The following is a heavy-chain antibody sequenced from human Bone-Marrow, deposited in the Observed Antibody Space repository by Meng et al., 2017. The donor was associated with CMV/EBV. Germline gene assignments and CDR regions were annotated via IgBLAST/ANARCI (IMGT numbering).Heavy chain of an antibody. J-gene: IGHJ4*02. CDR1: GYTFVNYG. D-gene: IGHD6-13*01. V-gene: IGHV1-8*03. CDR2: MNPNSGNT. CDR3: ARDEWGCWYNY. Sequence: ASVKVSCKASGYTFVNYGLSWVRQAPGQGLEWMGWMNPNSGNTGYAQKFQGRVTITRNTSISTAYMELSSLRSEDTAVYYCARDEWGCWYNYWGQGTLVTVSS.